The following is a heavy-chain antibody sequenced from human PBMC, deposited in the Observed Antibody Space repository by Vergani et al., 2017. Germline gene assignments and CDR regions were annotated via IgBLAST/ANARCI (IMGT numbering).Heavy chain of an antibody. J-gene: IGHJ4*02. CDR3: AKDDDSMVTATPSSDY. CDR2: ISGSGGST. CDR1: GFTFSSYA. Sequence: EVQLLASGGGLVQPGGSLRLSCAACGFTFSSYAMSWVRQAPGKGLEWVSAISGSGGSTYYADSVKGRFTISRDNSKNTLYLQMNSLRAEDTAIYYCAKDDDSMVTATPSSDYWGQGTLVTVSS. D-gene: IGHD2-21*02. V-gene: IGHV3-23*01.